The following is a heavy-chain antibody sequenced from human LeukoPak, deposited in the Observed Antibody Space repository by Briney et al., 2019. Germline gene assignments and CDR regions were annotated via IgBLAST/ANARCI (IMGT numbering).Heavy chain of an antibody. J-gene: IGHJ2*01. Sequence: ASETLSLTCTVSGGSISSYYWSWIRQPPGKGLEWIGSIYYSGSTYYNPSLKSRVTISVDTSKNQFSLKLSSVTAADTAVYYCARLGDYGVIAETYWYFDLWGRGTLVTVSS. CDR1: GGSISSYY. V-gene: IGHV4-59*05. CDR2: IYYSGST. CDR3: ARLGDYGVIAETYWYFDL. D-gene: IGHD4-17*01.